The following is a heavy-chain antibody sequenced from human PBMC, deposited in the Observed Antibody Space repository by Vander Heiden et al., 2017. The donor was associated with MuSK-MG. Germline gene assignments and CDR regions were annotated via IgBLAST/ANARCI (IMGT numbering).Heavy chain of an antibody. Sequence: QVQLVESGGGVVQPGRSLRLSCAASGFTFSSYGMHWVRQAPGKGLEWVAVIWYDGSNKYYADSVKGRFTISRDNSKNTLYLQMNSLRAEDTAVYYCASGYDFWSGYLDYWGQGTLVTVSS. CDR3: ASGYDFWSGYLDY. J-gene: IGHJ4*02. D-gene: IGHD3-3*01. CDR1: GFTFSSYG. V-gene: IGHV3-33*01. CDR2: IWYDGSNK.